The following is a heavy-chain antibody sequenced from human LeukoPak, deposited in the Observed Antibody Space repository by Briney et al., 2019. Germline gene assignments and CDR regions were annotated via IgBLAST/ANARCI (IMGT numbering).Heavy chain of an antibody. J-gene: IGHJ4*02. CDR2: IWYDGSNK. V-gene: IGHV3-33*01. D-gene: IGHD5-18*01. CDR1: GFTFGDYA. Sequence: GGSLRLSCTASGFTFGDYAMSWFRQAPGKGLEWVAVIWYDGSNKYYADSVKGRFTISRDNSKNTLYLQMNSLRAEDTAVYYCAREGYSYGYFNSLAEYYFDYWGQGTLVTVSS. CDR3: AREGYSYGYFNSLAEYYFDY.